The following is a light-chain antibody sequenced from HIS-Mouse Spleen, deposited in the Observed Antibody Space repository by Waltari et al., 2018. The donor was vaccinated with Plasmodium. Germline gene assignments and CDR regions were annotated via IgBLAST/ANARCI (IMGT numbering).Light chain of an antibody. J-gene: IGKJ4*01. Sequence: AIRMTQSPSSFSASTGDRVTITCRASQGISSYLACYQQKPGKAPKLLIYAAYTVQSGVPSRFSGSGSVTDFTLTISCLQSEDFATYYCQQYYSYLLTFGGGTKVEIK. CDR2: AAY. CDR3: QQYYSYLLT. CDR1: QGISSY. V-gene: IGKV1-8*01.